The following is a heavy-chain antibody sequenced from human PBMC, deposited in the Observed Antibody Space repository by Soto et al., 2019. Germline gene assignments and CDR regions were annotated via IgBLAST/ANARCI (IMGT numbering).Heavy chain of an antibody. Sequence: SVKVSCKASGGTFSSYAISWVRQAPGQGLEWMGGIIPIFGTANYAQKFQGRVTITADESTSTAYMELSSLRSEDTAVYYCARETFLYDFWSGFYYHYYGMDVWGQGTTVTVSS. V-gene: IGHV1-69*13. CDR2: IIPIFGTA. CDR1: GGTFSSYA. J-gene: IGHJ6*02. D-gene: IGHD3-3*01. CDR3: ARETFLYDFWSGFYYHYYGMDV.